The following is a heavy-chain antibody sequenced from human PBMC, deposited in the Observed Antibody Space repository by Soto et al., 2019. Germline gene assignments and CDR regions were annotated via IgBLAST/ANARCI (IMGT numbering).Heavy chain of an antibody. D-gene: IGHD4-17*01. V-gene: IGHV1-69*02. CDR3: ASRLDYSDNTGMDV. CDR2: ITPILDRA. CDR1: GGTFTNYI. J-gene: IGHJ6*02. Sequence: QGQLVQSGAEVKKPGSSVKVSCKASGGTFTNYIISWVRQAPGQGLEWMGRITPILDRANYAQKFQGRVTITADRSTSTAYMELSSLRSEDTAVFYCASRLDYSDNTGMDVWGQGTSVTVSS.